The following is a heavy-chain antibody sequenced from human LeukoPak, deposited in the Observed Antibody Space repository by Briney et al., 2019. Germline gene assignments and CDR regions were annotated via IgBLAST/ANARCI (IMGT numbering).Heavy chain of an antibody. D-gene: IGHD1-26*01. J-gene: IGHJ4*02. CDR1: GFTFSTYA. Sequence: GGSLRLSCAASGFTFSTYAMSWVRQAPGEGLEWVSGIIGNAGSTYYADSVKGRFTISRDNSKNTLYLQMNSLRAEDTAVYYCAKDRLNSGSYLIVDYWGQGTLVTVSS. CDR2: IIGNAGST. CDR3: AKDRLNSGSYLIVDY. V-gene: IGHV3-23*01.